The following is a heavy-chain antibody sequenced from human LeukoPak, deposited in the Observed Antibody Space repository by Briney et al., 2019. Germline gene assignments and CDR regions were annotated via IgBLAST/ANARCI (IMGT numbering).Heavy chain of an antibody. D-gene: IGHD6-19*01. J-gene: IGHJ4*02. CDR2: IYYSGST. CDR3: ARRNRYSSGWYSDY. V-gene: IGHV4-39*01. CDR1: GGSISSSSYF. Sequence: SETLSLPCTVSGGSISSSSYFWGWIRQPPGKGLEWIGTIYYSGSTYYNPSLKSRVTISVDTSKHPFSLKLSSVPAAETAVYYCARRNRYSSGWYSDYWGQGTLVTVSS.